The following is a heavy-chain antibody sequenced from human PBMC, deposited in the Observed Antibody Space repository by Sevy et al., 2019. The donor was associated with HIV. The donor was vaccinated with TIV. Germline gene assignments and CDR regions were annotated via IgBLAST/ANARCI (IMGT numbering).Heavy chain of an antibody. CDR2: IYSDGST. Sequence: GGSLRLSCAASGFTVSNNYMNWVRQAPGKGLEWVSVIYSDGSTYYADSVKGRFTISRDNSKNILYLQMNSLRDEDTAVYYCARDPHEIMLSGSYYLYWGQGTRVTVSS. J-gene: IGHJ4*02. V-gene: IGHV3-53*01. CDR1: GFTVSNNY. D-gene: IGHD1-26*01. CDR3: ARDPHEIMLSGSYYLY.